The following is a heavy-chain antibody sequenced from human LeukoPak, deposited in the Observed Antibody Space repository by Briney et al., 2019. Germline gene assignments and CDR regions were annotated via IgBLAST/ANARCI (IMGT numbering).Heavy chain of an antibody. J-gene: IGHJ5*02. CDR2: IYYSGST. Sequence: PSETLSLTCTVSGGSISSSSYYWGWLRQPPGKGLEWIGSIYYSGSTYYNPALKSRVTISVDTSKNQFSLKLSSVTAADTAVYYCAGTDYCSSTSCYLGSWFDPWGQGTLVTVSS. V-gene: IGHV4-39*01. CDR3: AGTDYCSSTSCYLGSWFDP. D-gene: IGHD2-2*01. CDR1: GGSISSSSYY.